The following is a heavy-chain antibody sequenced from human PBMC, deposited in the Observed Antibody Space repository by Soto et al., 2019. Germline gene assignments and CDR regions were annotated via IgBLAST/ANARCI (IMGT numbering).Heavy chain of an antibody. CDR2: IWFDEATE. CDR1: GFTFSNYI. D-gene: IGHD4-17*01. CDR3: VREPSGDYAFDY. Sequence: QVQLVESGGGVVQPGRSLRLSCVASGFTFSNYIMHWVRQAPGKGLEWVAFIWFDEATEEYADSVKGRFTVSRDNSKNTVYLEMNSLRDEDTAVYFCVREPSGDYAFDYWGQGTLVTVSS. V-gene: IGHV3-33*01. J-gene: IGHJ4*02.